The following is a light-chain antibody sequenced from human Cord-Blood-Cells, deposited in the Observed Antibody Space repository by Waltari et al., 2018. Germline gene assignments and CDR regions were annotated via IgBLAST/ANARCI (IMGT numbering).Light chain of an antibody. V-gene: IGLV2-11*01. Sequence: QSALTQPRSVSGSPGQSVTISCTGTSSDVGGYNYVSWYQQHPGKAPKLMIYDVSKRPPGVPDRFSGSSAGNTASLTISGRQAEDEADYYCCSYAGSYTLVFGGGTKLTVL. J-gene: IGLJ2*01. CDR2: DVS. CDR3: CSYAGSYTLV. CDR1: SSDVGGYNY.